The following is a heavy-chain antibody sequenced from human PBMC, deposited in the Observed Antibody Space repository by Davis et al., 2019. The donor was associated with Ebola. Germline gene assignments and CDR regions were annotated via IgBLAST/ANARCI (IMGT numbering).Heavy chain of an antibody. Sequence: ASVKVSCKASGYTFTGYYMHWVRQAPGQGLEWMGWINPNSGGTNYAQKFQGRVTMTRDTSISTAYMELSRLRSDDTAVYYCAIEVVGPAAIAYDYYYYGMDVWGQGTTVTVSS. CDR1: GYTFTGYY. CDR2: INPNSGGT. J-gene: IGHJ6*02. CDR3: AIEVVGPAAIAYDYYYYGMDV. D-gene: IGHD2-2*01. V-gene: IGHV1-2*02.